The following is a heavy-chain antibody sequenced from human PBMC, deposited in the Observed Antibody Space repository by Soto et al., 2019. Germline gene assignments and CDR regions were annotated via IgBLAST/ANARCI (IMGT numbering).Heavy chain of an antibody. CDR1: GDTFTTNY. CDR3: ASRVLCDMDV. V-gene: IGHV1-46*01. D-gene: IGHD2-21*01. J-gene: IGHJ6*02. Sequence: QEQLVQSGAEVKEPGASLKVSCKASGDTFTTNYLHWVRQAPGQGLEWMGRINPNNGATLYAQEFKGRLILTTATSTSTVYMDLNSVKSEDSAVYYCASRVLCDMDVWGQGTTVTVSS. CDR2: INPNNGAT.